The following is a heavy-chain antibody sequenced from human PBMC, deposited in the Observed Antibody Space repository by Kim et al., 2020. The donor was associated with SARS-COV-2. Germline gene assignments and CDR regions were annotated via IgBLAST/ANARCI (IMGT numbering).Heavy chain of an antibody. CDR3: ARGIRAAAGTGLDPRFDY. CDR2: INHSGST. V-gene: IGHV4-34*01. CDR1: GGSFSGYY. D-gene: IGHD6-13*01. J-gene: IGHJ4*02. Sequence: SETLSLTCAVYGGSFSGYYWSWIRQPPGKGLEWIGEINHSGSTNYNPSLKSRVTISVDTSKNQFSLKLSSVTAADTAVYYCARGIRAAAGTGLDPRFDYWGQGTLVTVSS.